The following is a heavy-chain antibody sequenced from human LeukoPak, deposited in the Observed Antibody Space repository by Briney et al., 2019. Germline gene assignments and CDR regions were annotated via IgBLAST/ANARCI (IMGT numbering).Heavy chain of an antibody. CDR2: ISSSGSTI. D-gene: IGHD4-17*01. CDR1: GFTFSSYE. Sequence: QPGGSLRLSCAASGFTFSSYEMNWARQAPGKGLEWVSYISSSGSTIYYADSVKGRFTISRDNAKNSLYLQMNSLRAEDTAVYYCARDYGVGYFDYWGQGTLVTVSS. J-gene: IGHJ4*02. V-gene: IGHV3-48*03. CDR3: ARDYGVGYFDY.